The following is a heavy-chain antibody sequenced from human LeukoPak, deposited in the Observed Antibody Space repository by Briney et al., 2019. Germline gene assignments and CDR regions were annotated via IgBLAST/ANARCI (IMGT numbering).Heavy chain of an antibody. CDR2: ISTSSSYI. CDR3: AREGELELSGFFDY. J-gene: IGHJ4*02. CDR1: GFTFSGYC. D-gene: IGHD1-7*01. V-gene: IGHV3-21*01. Sequence: GGSLRLSCAASGFTFSGYCMNWVRQAPGEGVEGGSSISTSSSYIYYADSVKGRFTISRDNSKNTLYLQMNSLRAEDTAVYYCAREGELELSGFFDYWGQGTLVTVSS.